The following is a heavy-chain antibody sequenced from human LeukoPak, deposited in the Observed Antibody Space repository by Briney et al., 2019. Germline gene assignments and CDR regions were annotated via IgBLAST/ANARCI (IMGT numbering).Heavy chain of an antibody. CDR3: LGYNWFDP. Sequence: GGSLRLSCAASGFTFSTYGMHWVRQAPGKGLEWVAFIRYDGNNKYYADSVKGRFSISRDNSKNTLYLQMNSLRAEDTAVYYCLGYNWFDPWGQGTLVTVSS. CDR1: GFTFSTYG. CDR2: IRYDGNNK. J-gene: IGHJ5*02. V-gene: IGHV3-30*02. D-gene: IGHD3-16*01.